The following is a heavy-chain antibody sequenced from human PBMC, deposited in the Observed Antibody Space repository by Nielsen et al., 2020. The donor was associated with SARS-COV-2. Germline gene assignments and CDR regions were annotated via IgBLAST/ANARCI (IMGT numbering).Heavy chain of an antibody. Sequence: GESLKISCAASGFTFRSFGMHWVRQAPGKGLEWVGMISYDGTKQHFASAVKGRFAISRDNSNNTLYLQMNSLRLEDTAMYYCAKAIGQVHSYFDSWGQGTRVTVSS. CDR3: AKAIGQVHSYFDS. CDR2: ISYDGTKQ. D-gene: IGHD3-22*01. CDR1: GFTFRSFG. J-gene: IGHJ4*02. V-gene: IGHV3-30*18.